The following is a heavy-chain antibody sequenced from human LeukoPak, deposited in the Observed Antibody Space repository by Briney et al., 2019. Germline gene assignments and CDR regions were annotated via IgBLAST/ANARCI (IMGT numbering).Heavy chain of an antibody. Sequence: PEGSLRLSCAASGLSFDDYGMTWVRQAPGKGLEWVSVINWNGANTGYADSAKGRFTISRDNAKNSLYLQMNSLRAEDTAVYYCAELGITMIGGVWGKGTTVTISS. CDR2: INWNGANT. J-gene: IGHJ6*04. CDR3: AELGITMIGGV. CDR1: GLSFDDYG. V-gene: IGHV3-20*04. D-gene: IGHD3-10*02.